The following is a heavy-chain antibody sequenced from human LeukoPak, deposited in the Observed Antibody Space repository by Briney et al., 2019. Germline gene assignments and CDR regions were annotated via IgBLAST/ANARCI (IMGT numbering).Heavy chain of an antibody. CDR1: GYTFTSYY. Sequence: ASVKVSCKASGYTFTSYYMHWVRQAPGQGLEWMGIINPSGGSTSYAQKFQGRVTMTRDTSTSTVYMELSSLRSEDTAVYYCARDPQYDFWSEYYFDYWGQGTLVTVSS. CDR3: ARDPQYDFWSEYYFDY. J-gene: IGHJ4*02. CDR2: INPSGGST. D-gene: IGHD3-3*01. V-gene: IGHV1-46*01.